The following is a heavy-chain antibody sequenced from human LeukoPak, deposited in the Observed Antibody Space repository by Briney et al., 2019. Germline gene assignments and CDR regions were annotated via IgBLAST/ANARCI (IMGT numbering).Heavy chain of an antibody. V-gene: IGHV3-21*01. CDR3: ARDTNSSSWYWFYYYYGMDV. J-gene: IGHJ6*02. CDR1: GFTFSSYS. Sequence: GGPLRLSCAASGFTFSSYSMNWVRQAPGKGLEWVSSISSSSSYIYYADSVKGRFTISRDNAKNSLYLQMNSLRAEDTAVYYCARDTNSSSWYWFYYYYGMDVWGQGTTVTVSS. CDR2: ISSSSSYI. D-gene: IGHD6-13*01.